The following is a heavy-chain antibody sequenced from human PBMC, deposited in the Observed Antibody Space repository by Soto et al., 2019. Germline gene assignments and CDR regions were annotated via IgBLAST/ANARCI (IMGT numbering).Heavy chain of an antibody. CDR1: GGSISSGGYY. CDR2: IYYSGST. J-gene: IGHJ4*02. D-gene: IGHD3-10*01. CDR3: AIRNLSGSYYVDY. V-gene: IGHV4-31*03. Sequence: QVQLQESGPGLVKPSQTLSLTCTVSGGSISSGGYYWSWIRQHPGKGLEWIGYIYYSGSTYYNPSLRSRVTISVDTSKNPFSLKLSSVTAADTAVYYCAIRNLSGSYYVDYWGQGTLVTVSS.